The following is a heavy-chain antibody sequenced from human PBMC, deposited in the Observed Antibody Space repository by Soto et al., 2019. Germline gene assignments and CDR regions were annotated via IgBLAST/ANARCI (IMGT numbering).Heavy chain of an antibody. D-gene: IGHD6-19*01. CDR1: GFTFSSYE. CDR2: ISSSGSTV. CDR3: ARDEGSAWYFDY. J-gene: IGHJ4*02. V-gene: IGHV3-48*03. Sequence: GGSLRLSCGGSGFTFSSYEMNWVRQAPGKGLEWVSYISSSGSTVYYADAVKGRFTISRDNAKNSLSLQMNSLRAEDTAVYYCARDEGSAWYFDYWGQGTLVTVSS.